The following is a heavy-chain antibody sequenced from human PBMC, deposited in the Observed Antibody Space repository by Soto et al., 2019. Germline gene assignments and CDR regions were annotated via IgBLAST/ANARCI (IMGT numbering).Heavy chain of an antibody. J-gene: IGHJ4*02. D-gene: IGHD3-22*01. CDR1: GFTFSSYV. CDR3: ASYYYDSSGYYHYFDY. CDR2: ISGSGGST. Sequence: GGSLRLSCAASGFTFSSYVMIWVRQAPGKGLEWVSGISGSGGSTYYADSVKGRFTISRDNSKNTVYLQMNSLRAEDTASYYCASYYYDSSGYYHYFDYWGQGTLVTVSS. V-gene: IGHV3-23*01.